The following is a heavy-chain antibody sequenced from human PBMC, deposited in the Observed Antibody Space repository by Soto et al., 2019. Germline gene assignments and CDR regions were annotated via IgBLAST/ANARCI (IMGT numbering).Heavy chain of an antibody. CDR1: GFTFSSYA. CDR3: AKDPGYCSGGSCYWYLDL. J-gene: IGHJ2*01. V-gene: IGHV3-23*01. CDR2: ISGSGGST. Sequence: EVQLLESGGGLVQPGGSLRLSCAASGFTFSSYAMSWVRQAPGKGLEWVSGISGSGGSTYYADSVKGRFTISRDNSKNTLYLQVSSLRAEDTAVYYCAKDPGYCSGGSCYWYLDLWGRGTLVTVSS. D-gene: IGHD2-15*01.